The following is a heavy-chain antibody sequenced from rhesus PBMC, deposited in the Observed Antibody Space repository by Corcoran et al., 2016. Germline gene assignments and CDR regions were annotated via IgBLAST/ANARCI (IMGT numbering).Heavy chain of an antibody. CDR2: IKMGGGTT. J-gene: IGHJ4*01. V-gene: IGHV3S5*01. Sequence: EVQLVETGGGLVQPGGSLKLSCAASGFTFSSYGMSWVRQAPGKGLEWVSAIKMGGGTTYYADSVNGRFTISRDNSKNTLSLQMNSLRAEDTAVYYCAKVLVVVAIGWDYWGQGVLVTVSS. CDR1: GFTFSSYG. CDR3: AKVLVVVAIGWDY. D-gene: IGHD2-21*01.